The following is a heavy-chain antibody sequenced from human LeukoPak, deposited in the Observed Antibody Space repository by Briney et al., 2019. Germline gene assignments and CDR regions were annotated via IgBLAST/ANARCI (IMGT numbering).Heavy chain of an antibody. CDR2: IIPIFGTA. D-gene: IGHD2-2*01. V-gene: IGHV1-69*06. CDR3: ASYASVDYYYYMDV. J-gene: IGHJ6*03. Sequence: GASVKVSCKASGGTFSSYAISWVRQAPGQGLEWMGGIIPIFGTANYAQKFQGRVTITADKSTSTAYMELSSLRSEDTAVYYCASYASVDYYYYMDVWGKGTTVTVSS. CDR1: GGTFSSYA.